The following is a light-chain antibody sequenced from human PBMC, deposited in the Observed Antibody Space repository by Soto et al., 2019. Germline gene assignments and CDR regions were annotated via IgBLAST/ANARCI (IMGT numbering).Light chain of an antibody. CDR3: QQYNSYSYT. V-gene: IGKV1-5*03. CDR2: KAS. Sequence: DIQMTQSPSTLSASVGDRVTITCRASQTISSWLAWYQQKPGKAPKLLIYKASSLESGVPSRFSGSGDGTEFTLTISSLQPDDFATYYCQQYNSYSYTFGQGTKLEIK. J-gene: IGKJ2*01. CDR1: QTISSW.